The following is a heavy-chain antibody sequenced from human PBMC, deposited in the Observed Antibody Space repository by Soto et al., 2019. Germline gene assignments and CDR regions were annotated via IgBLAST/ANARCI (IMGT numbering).Heavy chain of an antibody. Sequence: QVQLQQWGAGVLKPSETLSLTCGISGGAFSANYWSWIRQAPGKGLEWLGEINHSGNTEYNPSLKRRASSSEATSKTQFSLSLTSVTDDDTAIYYCATGGLFSSWGQGTQVTVSS. CDR1: GGAFSANY. J-gene: IGHJ4*02. CDR3: ATGGLFSS. CDR2: INHSGNT. D-gene: IGHD3-3*01. V-gene: IGHV4-34*01.